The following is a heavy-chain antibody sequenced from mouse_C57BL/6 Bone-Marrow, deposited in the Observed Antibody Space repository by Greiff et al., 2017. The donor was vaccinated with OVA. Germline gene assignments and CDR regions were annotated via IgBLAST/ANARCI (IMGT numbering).Heavy chain of an antibody. CDR2: IHPNSGST. Sequence: VQLQQPGAELVKPGASVKLSCKASAYTFTSYWMHWVKQRPGQGLEWIGMIHPNSGSTNYNEKFKSKATLTVDKSSSTAYMQLSSLTSEDSAVYYCASDLLLRFYAMDYWGQGTSVTSPQ. D-gene: IGHD1-1*01. CDR1: AYTFTSYW. V-gene: IGHV1-64*01. CDR3: ASDLLLRFYAMDY. J-gene: IGHJ4*01.